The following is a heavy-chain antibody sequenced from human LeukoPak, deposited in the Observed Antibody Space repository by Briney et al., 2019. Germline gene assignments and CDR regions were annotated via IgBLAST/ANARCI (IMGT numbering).Heavy chain of an antibody. J-gene: IGHJ6*03. D-gene: IGHD5-18*01. Sequence: SETLSLTCAVYIDSFTNYYWNWIRQTPGKGLEWIGEVNDSGGTNYNPSLKSRVTISVDTSKNQFSLKLSSVTAADTAVYYCAREGGYSYGYSLRYYYYMDVWGKGTTVTVSS. CDR2: VNDSGGT. CDR1: IDSFTNYY. V-gene: IGHV4-34*01. CDR3: AREGGYSYGYSLRYYYYMDV.